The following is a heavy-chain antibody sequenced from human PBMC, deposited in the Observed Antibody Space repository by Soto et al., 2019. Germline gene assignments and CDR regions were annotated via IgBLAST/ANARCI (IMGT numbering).Heavy chain of an antibody. J-gene: IGHJ4*02. V-gene: IGHV4-59*01. Sequence: PSETLSLTCTVSGGSISSYYWSWIRQPPGKGLEWIGYIYYSGSTNYNPSLKSRVTISVDTSKNQFSLKLSSVAAADTAVYYCARFDEYSGYNDYWGQGTLVTSPQ. D-gene: IGHD5-12*01. CDR3: ARFDEYSGYNDY. CDR1: GGSISSYY. CDR2: IYYSGST.